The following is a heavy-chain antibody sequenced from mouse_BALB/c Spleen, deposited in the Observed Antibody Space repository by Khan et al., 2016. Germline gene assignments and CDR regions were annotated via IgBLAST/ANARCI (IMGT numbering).Heavy chain of an antibody. CDR2: IDPANGNT. D-gene: IGHD2-1*01. CDR1: GFNIKDTY. V-gene: IGHV14-3*02. CDR3: ARNYYDNLWVAY. Sequence: VQLKQSGAELVKPGASVKLSCTASGFNIKDTYMHWVKQRPEQGLEWIGRIDPANGNTKYDPKFQGKATITADTSSNTAYLQLSSLTSEDTAGYYCARNYYDNLWVAYWGQGTLVT. J-gene: IGHJ3*01.